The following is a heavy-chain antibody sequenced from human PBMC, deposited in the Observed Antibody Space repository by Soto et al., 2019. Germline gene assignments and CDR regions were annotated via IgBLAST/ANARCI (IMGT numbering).Heavy chain of an antibody. CDR3: ARVRGTYYDILTGPNWFDP. CDR2: IYHSGST. J-gene: IGHJ5*02. Sequence: PSETLSLTCAVSGYSISSRYYWGWIRQPPGKGLEWIGSIYHSGSTYYNPSLKIRVTISVDTSKNQFSLKLSSVTAADTAVYYCARVRGTYYDILTGPNWFDPWGQGTLVTVSS. V-gene: IGHV4-38-2*01. CDR1: GYSISSRYY. D-gene: IGHD3-9*01.